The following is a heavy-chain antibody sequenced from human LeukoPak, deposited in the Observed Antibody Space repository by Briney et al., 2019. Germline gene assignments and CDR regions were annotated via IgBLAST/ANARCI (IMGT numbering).Heavy chain of an antibody. CDR1: GFTFSSYG. Sequence: GRSLRLSCAASGFTFSSYGMHWVRQAPGKGLEGVAVISYDGSNKYYADSVKGRFTISRDNSKNTLYLQMNSLKTEDTAVYYCTRGPRGSDWYVDYWGQGTLVTVSS. D-gene: IGHD6-19*01. CDR2: ISYDGSNK. J-gene: IGHJ4*02. CDR3: TRGPRGSDWYVDY. V-gene: IGHV3-30*03.